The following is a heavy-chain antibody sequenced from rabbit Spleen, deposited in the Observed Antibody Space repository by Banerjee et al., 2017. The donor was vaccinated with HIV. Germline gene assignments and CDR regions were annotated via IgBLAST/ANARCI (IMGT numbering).Heavy chain of an antibody. D-gene: IGHD8-1*01. J-gene: IGHJ6*01. CDR2: VYAGSSGST. CDR1: GIDFSSGYD. CDR3: ARDTGSSFSSYGMDL. V-gene: IGHV1S45*01. Sequence: QEQLEESGGGLVKPEGSLTLTCKASGIDFSSGYDMCWVRQAPGKGLEWIACVYAGSSGSTYSATWAKGRFTISKTSSTTVTLQMTSLTAADTATYFCARDTGSSFSSYGMDLWGQGTLVTVS.